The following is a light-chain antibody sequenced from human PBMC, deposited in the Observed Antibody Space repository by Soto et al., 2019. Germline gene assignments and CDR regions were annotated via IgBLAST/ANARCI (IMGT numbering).Light chain of an antibody. CDR3: QKYNGTPRT. Sequence: DIQVTQSPSSLSASVGDRVTITCRASQDISGHLAWYQQKPGKVPKLLIYEASTLQSRVPSRFSASGSGTDFTVTISSLQPEDVATYYCQKYNGTPRTFGQGTKVELK. CDR1: QDISGH. V-gene: IGKV1-27*01. J-gene: IGKJ1*01. CDR2: EAS.